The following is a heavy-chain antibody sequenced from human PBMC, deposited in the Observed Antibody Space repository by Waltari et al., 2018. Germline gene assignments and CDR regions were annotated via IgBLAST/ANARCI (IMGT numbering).Heavy chain of an antibody. J-gene: IGHJ4*01. D-gene: IGHD1-26*01. CDR2: CHQSGDT. CDR1: GDSMTTGSW. Sequence: QVQLRESGPGLVRPSETLSLTCTVYGDSMTTGSWWTWVRQSPGKWLEWIGECHQSGDTNDSPARKRRVTLASDKSRDVFSLQLTSVTAADTAVYYCATRDVYSGSPCWGQGTLVAVSS. V-gene: IGHV4-4*02. CDR3: ATRDVYSGSPC.